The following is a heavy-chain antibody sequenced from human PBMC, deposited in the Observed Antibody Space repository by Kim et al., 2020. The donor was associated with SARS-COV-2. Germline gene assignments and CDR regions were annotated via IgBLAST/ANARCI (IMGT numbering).Heavy chain of an antibody. V-gene: IGHV3-30*18. CDR2: ISYDGSNK. CDR3: AKDCGYCSGGSCYLFGYYYYYGMDV. J-gene: IGHJ6*02. Sequence: GGSLRLSCAASGFTFSSYGMHWVRQAPGKGLEWVAVISYDGSNKYYADSVKGRFTISRDNSKNTLYLQMNSLRAEDTAVYYCAKDCGYCSGGSCYLFGYYYYYGMDVWGQGTTVTVSS. CDR1: GFTFSSYG. D-gene: IGHD2-15*01.